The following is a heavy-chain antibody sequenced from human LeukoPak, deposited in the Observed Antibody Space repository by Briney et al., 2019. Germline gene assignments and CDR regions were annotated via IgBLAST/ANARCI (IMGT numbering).Heavy chain of an antibody. D-gene: IGHD3-3*01. V-gene: IGHV3-74*01. CDR1: GFTFSSYW. CDR2: INSDGSST. CDR3: ARDPGYDFWSGYFMGYYYGMDV. J-gene: IGHJ6*02. Sequence: GGSLRLSCAASGFTFSSYWMHWVRQAPGKGLVWVSRINSDGSSTSYADSVKGRFTISRDNAKNTLYLQMNSLRAEDTAVYYRARDPGYDFWSGYFMGYYYGMDVWGQGTTVTVSS.